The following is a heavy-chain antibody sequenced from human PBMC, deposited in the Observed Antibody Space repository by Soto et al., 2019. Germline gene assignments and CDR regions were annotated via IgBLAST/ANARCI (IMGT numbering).Heavy chain of an antibody. D-gene: IGHD3-22*01. CDR2: ISYDGSNK. V-gene: IGHV3-30-3*01. CDR1: GFTFSSYA. J-gene: IGHJ4*02. CDR3: ARPFSGYWGNFFDY. Sequence: QVQLVESGGGVVQPGRSLRLSCAASGFTFSSYAMHWVRQAPGKGLERVAVISYDGSNKYYADSVKGRFTISRDNSKNTLYLQMNSLRAEDTAVYYCARPFSGYWGNFFDYWGQGTLVTVSS.